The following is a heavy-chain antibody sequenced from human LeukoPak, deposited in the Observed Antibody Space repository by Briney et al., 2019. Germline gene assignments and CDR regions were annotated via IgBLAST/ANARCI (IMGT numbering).Heavy chain of an antibody. CDR2: IHHDGSNK. D-gene: IGHD1-1*01. CDR3: ARALGGLETFDY. Sequence: SGGSLRLSCAASGFTFSSYGMHWVRQAPGKGLAWVTFIHHDGSNKYYADSVKGRFTISRDNSKNTLYLQMNSLRVEDTAVYYCARALGGLETFDYWGQGTLVTVSS. J-gene: IGHJ4*02. CDR1: GFTFSSYG. V-gene: IGHV3-30*02.